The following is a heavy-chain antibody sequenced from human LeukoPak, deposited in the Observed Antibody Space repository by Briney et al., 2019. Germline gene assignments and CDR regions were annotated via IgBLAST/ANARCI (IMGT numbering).Heavy chain of an antibody. CDR3: ARDRGNGDYGDYFDS. Sequence: SSQTLSLTCTVSGDSITRGTYYWNWIRQPAGKGLEWIGRIHTSSRVNYNPSLKSRVTISMDTSRNLVSLRLTSVTAADAAVYYCARDRGNGDYGDYFDSWGQGTLVSVSS. CDR1: GDSITRGTYY. CDR2: IHTSSRV. V-gene: IGHV4-61*02. D-gene: IGHD4-17*01. J-gene: IGHJ4*02.